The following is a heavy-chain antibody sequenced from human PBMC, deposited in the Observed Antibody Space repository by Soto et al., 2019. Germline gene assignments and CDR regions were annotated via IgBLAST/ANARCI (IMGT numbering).Heavy chain of an antibody. V-gene: IGHV3-7*01. CDR1: GFMFSAYW. D-gene: IGHD5-18*01. J-gene: IGHJ4*02. CDR3: ARDFYGGYTYGSEDY. Sequence: GGSLRLSCAASGFMFSAYWMSRVRQAPGKGLGWVANIHGAGGKIYYVDSVKGRFTISRDNAKRSLYLQMNSLRAEDTAVYYCARDFYGGYTYGSEDYWGQGALVTVSS. CDR2: IHGAGGKI.